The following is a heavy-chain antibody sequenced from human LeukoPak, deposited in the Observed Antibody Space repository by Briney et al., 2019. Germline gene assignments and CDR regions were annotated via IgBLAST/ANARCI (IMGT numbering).Heavy chain of an antibody. D-gene: IGHD3-3*01. Sequence: SVKVSCTASGGTFSSYAISWVRQAPGQGLEWMGGIIPIFGTANYAQKFQGRVTITADESTSTAYMELSSLRSEDTAVYYCASSITIFGVVIISYYGMDVWGQGTTVTVSS. V-gene: IGHV1-69*13. CDR1: GGTFSSYA. J-gene: IGHJ6*02. CDR3: ASSITIFGVVIISYYGMDV. CDR2: IIPIFGTA.